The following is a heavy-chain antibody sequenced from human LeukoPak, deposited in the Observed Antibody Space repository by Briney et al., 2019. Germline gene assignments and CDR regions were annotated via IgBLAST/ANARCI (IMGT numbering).Heavy chain of an antibody. D-gene: IGHD3-3*01. CDR3: AREGDLWSGYYTGIDY. Sequence: SETLSLTRTVSGGSISSGSYYWSWIRQPAGKGLEWIGRIYTSGSTNYNPSLKSRVAISVDTSKNQFSLKLSSVTAADTAVYYCAREGDLWSGYYTGIDYWGQGTLVTVSS. V-gene: IGHV4-61*02. CDR2: IYTSGST. J-gene: IGHJ4*02. CDR1: GGSISSGSYY.